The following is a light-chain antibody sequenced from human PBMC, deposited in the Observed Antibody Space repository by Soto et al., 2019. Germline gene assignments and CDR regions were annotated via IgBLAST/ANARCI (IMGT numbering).Light chain of an antibody. CDR2: KAS. CDR1: QSISSW. V-gene: IGKV1-5*03. J-gene: IGKJ4*01. CDR3: QHYNSYPLT. Sequence: IQMTQSPSTLSASVVEKVNINFRASQSISSWLAWYQQRPGKAPKLLIHKASSLESGVPSRFSGSGSGTEFTLTISSLQPDDLATYYCQHYNSYPLTVGGGTKVDI.